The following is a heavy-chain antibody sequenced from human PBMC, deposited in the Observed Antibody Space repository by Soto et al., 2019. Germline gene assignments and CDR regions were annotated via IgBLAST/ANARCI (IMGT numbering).Heavy chain of an antibody. CDR2: IYYDGSNR. CDR3: ARAFCTNGVCYYFFDY. J-gene: IGHJ4*01. D-gene: IGHD2-8*01. V-gene: IGHV3-33*01. Sequence: GGFLRLSCAASGVTFVTYAMHWVRQAPGKGLERVAVIYYDGSNRYYGDAVKGRFTISRDNSKSTLYLQMSSLRVEDTAVYYCARAFCTNGVCYYFFDYWGHGTLVTVSS. CDR1: GVTFVTYA.